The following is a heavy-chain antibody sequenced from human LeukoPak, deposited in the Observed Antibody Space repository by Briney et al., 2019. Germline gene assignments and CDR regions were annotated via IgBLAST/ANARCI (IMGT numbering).Heavy chain of an antibody. D-gene: IGHD2-2*01. Sequence: GGSLRPSCAASGFNFSSYAMSWVRQAPGKGLEWVSAISGSGGSTYYADSVKGRFTISRDNSKNTLYLQMNSLRAEDTAVYYCAKGSCSSTSCRIDYWGQGTLVTVSS. CDR3: AKGSCSSTSCRIDY. CDR1: GFNFSSYA. V-gene: IGHV3-23*01. J-gene: IGHJ4*02. CDR2: ISGSGGST.